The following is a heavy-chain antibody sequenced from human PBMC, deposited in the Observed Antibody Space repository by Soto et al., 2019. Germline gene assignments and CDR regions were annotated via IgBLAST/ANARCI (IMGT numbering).Heavy chain of an antibody. J-gene: IGHJ6*02. CDR3: ARHLGGATIPFYHYCSMDV. CDR1: GYSFTSYW. Sequence: PGESLKISCKGSGYSFTSYWISWVRQMPGKGLEWMGRIDPSDSYTNYSPSFQGHVTISADKSISTAYLQWSSLKASDTAMYYCARHLGGATIPFYHYCSMDVCCQATMVTVS. D-gene: IGHD1-26*01. CDR2: IDPSDSYT. V-gene: IGHV5-10-1*01.